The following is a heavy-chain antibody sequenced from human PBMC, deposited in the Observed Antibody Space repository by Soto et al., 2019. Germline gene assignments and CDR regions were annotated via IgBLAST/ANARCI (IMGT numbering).Heavy chain of an antibody. Sequence: QVQLVESGGGLVKPGGSLRLSCAASGFTFSDYYMYWIRQAPGKGLDWVSYISNSGTTIYYADSVKGRFTISRDNAKNTLVLQMNSLRAEDTAVYYCARRLGYCSGGSCPTDSWGQGTLVTVSS. CDR1: GFTFSDYY. D-gene: IGHD2-15*01. J-gene: IGHJ4*02. V-gene: IGHV3-11*01. CDR3: ARRLGYCSGGSCPTDS. CDR2: ISNSGTTI.